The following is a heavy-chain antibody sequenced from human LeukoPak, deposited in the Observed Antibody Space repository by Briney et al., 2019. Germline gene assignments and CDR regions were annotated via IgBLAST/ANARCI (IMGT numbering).Heavy chain of an antibody. J-gene: IGHJ4*02. D-gene: IGHD2/OR15-2a*01. CDR1: GFTFSRYG. CDR2: IWYDGSIK. V-gene: IGHV3-33*06. Sequence: GRSLRLSCAASGFTFSRYGMHWVRQAPGKGLEWVAVIWYDGSIKYYADSVKGRFTISKDNSKNTLYLQMNSLRAEDTAVYYCAKADEMNMDYWGQGTLVTVFS. CDR3: AKADEMNMDY.